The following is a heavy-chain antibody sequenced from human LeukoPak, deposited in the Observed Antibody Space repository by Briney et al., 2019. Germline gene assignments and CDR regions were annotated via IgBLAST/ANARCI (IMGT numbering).Heavy chain of an antibody. V-gene: IGHV3-73*01. CDR3: TIGDLHALDI. CDR1: GFTFSGST. D-gene: IGHD3-16*01. CDR2: IRGKANNYAT. J-gene: IGHJ3*02. Sequence: PGGSLRLSCAASGFTFSGSTMHWVRQASGKGLEWVGRIRGKANNYATTYAASVKGRFTISRDDSTNTAYLQMHSLKTEDTAVYYCTIGDLHALDIWGQGTMVTVSS.